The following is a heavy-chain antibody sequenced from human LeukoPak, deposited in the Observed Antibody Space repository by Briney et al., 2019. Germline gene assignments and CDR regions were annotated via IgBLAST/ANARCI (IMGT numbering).Heavy chain of an antibody. CDR2: MNPNSGNT. J-gene: IGHJ5*02. V-gene: IGHV1-8*01. CDR3: ARRQLRFLELDP. CDR1: GYTFTSYD. D-gene: IGHD3-3*01. Sequence: ASVKVSCKASGYTFTSYDINWVRQATGQGLEWMGWMNPNSGNTGYAQKFQGRVTMTRNTSISTAYMELSSLRSEDTAVYYCARRQLRFLELDPWGQGTLVIVSS.